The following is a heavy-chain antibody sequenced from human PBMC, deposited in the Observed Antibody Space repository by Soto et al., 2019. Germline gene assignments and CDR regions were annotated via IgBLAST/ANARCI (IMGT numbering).Heavy chain of an antibody. CDR3: ARAYDILTGSDFAY. V-gene: IGHV3-21*01. CDR2: ISSSSSYI. CDR1: GFTFSSYS. J-gene: IGHJ4*02. D-gene: IGHD3-9*01. Sequence: EVQLVESGGGLVKPGGSLRLSCAASGFTFSSYSMNWVRQAPGKGLEWVSSISSSSSYIYYADSVKGRFTISRHNAKNSLYLQMNSLRAEDTAVYYCARAYDILTGSDFAYWGQGTLVTVSS.